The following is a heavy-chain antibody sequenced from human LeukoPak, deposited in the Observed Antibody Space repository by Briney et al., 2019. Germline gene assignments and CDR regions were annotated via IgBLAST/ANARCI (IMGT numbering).Heavy chain of an antibody. CDR3: ARTPRGLPSFNWFDP. Sequence: ASVKVSCKASGYTFTSYDINWVRQATGQGLEWMGWMNPNSGNTGYAQKFQGRVTMTRNTSISTAYMELRSLRSDDTAVYYCARTPRGLPSFNWFDPWGQGTLVTVSS. J-gene: IGHJ5*02. CDR2: MNPNSGNT. CDR1: GYTFTSYD. V-gene: IGHV1-8*01. D-gene: IGHD3-10*01.